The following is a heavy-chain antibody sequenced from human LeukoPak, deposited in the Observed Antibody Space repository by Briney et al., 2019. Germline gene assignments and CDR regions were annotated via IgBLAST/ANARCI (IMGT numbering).Heavy chain of an antibody. J-gene: IGHJ6*04. CDR3: ARRKGYYYGSGSYQHGMDV. Sequence: PSETLSLTCAVYGGSFSGYYWSWIRQPPGKGLEWIGEINHSGSTNYNPSLKSRVTISVDTSKNQFSLKLSSVTAADTAVYYCARRKGYYYGSGSYQHGMDVWGKGTTVTVSS. D-gene: IGHD3-10*01. CDR2: INHSGST. V-gene: IGHV4-34*01. CDR1: GGSFSGYY.